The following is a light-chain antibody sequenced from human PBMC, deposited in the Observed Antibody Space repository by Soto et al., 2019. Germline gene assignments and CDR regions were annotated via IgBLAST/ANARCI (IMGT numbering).Light chain of an antibody. CDR1: ESVLFTSDNKNY. Sequence: DIVTTQSPDSLAVSLGERATINCKYSESVLFTSDNKNYLAWYQQKPGQSPKLLIYWATVRESGVPDRFSGSGSGTDFSLTINNLQAEDVALYYCQQYYSTPLTFGGGTKVEIK. CDR2: WAT. V-gene: IGKV4-1*01. CDR3: QQYYSTPLT. J-gene: IGKJ4*01.